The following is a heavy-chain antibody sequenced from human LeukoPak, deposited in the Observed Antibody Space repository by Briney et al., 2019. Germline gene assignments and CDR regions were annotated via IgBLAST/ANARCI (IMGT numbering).Heavy chain of an antibody. CDR2: ISSSSSTI. CDR1: RFTFSSYG. CDR3: ARAGAYSSSWAGNDY. D-gene: IGHD6-6*01. J-gene: IGHJ4*02. Sequence: GGSLRLSCAASRFTFSSYGMKWVRQAPGKGLEWVSYISSSSSTIYYADSVMGRFTISRDNAKNSLYLQMNSLRAEDTAVYYCARAGAYSSSWAGNDYWGQGTLVTVSS. V-gene: IGHV3-48*01.